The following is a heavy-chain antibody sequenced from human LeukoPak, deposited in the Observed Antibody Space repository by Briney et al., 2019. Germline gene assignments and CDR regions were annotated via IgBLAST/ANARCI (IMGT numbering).Heavy chain of an antibody. D-gene: IGHD3-10*01. CDR1: GFTFSSYA. Sequence: GGSLRLSCAASGFTFSSYAMSWVRQAPGKGLEWVSAISGSGGSTYYADSVKGRFTISRDNSKNTLYLQMNSLRAEDTAVYYCAKGTRCGRGGWGIYYYGMDVWGKGTTVTVSS. CDR3: AKGTRCGRGGWGIYYYGMDV. J-gene: IGHJ6*04. V-gene: IGHV3-23*01. CDR2: ISGSGGST.